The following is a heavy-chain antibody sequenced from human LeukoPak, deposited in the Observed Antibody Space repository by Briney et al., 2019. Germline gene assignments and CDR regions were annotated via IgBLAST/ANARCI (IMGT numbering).Heavy chain of an antibody. CDR2: ISSSSSTI. Sequence: GGSLRLSCAASGFTFSSYSMNWVRQAPGKGLEWVSYISSSSSTIYYADSVKGRLTISRDNAKNSLYLQMNSLRAEDTAVYYCARDLGSYYYDSSGYYPSGYWGQGTLVTVSS. CDR1: GFTFSSYS. V-gene: IGHV3-48*01. D-gene: IGHD3-22*01. J-gene: IGHJ4*02. CDR3: ARDLGSYYYDSSGYYPSGY.